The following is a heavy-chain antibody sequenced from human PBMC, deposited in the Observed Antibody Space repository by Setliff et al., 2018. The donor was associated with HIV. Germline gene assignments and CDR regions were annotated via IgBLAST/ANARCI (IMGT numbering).Heavy chain of an antibody. J-gene: IGHJ3*02. V-gene: IGHV1-18*01. CDR3: ARILVGVDDAFDI. CDR1: GYTLTSYG. D-gene: IGHD1-26*01. CDR2: ISTYNGNT. Sequence: GASVKVSCKASGYTLTSYGISWVRQAPGQGLEWMGWISTYNGNTNYAQKLQDRVTMTTDTSTSTAYMELRSLRSDDTAVYYCARILVGVDDAFDIWGQGTMVTVSS.